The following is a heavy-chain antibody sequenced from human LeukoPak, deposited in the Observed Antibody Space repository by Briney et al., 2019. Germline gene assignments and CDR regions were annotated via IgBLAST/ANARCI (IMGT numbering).Heavy chain of an antibody. J-gene: IGHJ5*02. CDR3: ARGKGPYSSSPHLNWFDP. Sequence: ASVKVSCKASGYTFTSYAMNWVRQAPGQGLEGMGWINTNTGNPTYAQGFTGRFVFSLDTSVSTAYLQICSLKAEDTAVYYCARGKGPYSSSPHLNWFDPWGQGTLVTVSS. V-gene: IGHV7-4-1*01. CDR2: INTNTGNP. CDR1: GYTFTSYA. D-gene: IGHD6-13*01.